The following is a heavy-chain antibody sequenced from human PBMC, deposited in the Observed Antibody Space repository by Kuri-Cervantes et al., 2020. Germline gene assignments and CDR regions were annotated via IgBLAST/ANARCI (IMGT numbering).Heavy chain of an antibody. CDR2: IYYTGST. V-gene: IGHV4-34*01. CDR3: ARAFGGSSGWLDY. D-gene: IGHD6-19*01. Sequence: GSLRLSCGVYGGSFSGYYWSWIRQSPGKGLEWIGSIYYTGSTYYNPSLKSRVTIFVDTSKNQFSLKLSSVTAADTAVYYCARAFGGSSGWLDYWGQGTLVTVSS. CDR1: GGSFSGYY. J-gene: IGHJ4*02.